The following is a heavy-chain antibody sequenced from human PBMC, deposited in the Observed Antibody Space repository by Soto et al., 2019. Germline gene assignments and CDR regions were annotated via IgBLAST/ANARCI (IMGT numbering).Heavy chain of an antibody. D-gene: IGHD1-20*01. CDR1: GDTFTSYY. Sequence: ASVKVSCKACGDTFTSYYMHWVRQAPGQGLEWMGIINPSGGSTSYAQKFQGRVTMTRDTSTSTVYMELSSLRSEDTAVYYCARMDITGTGYYYYYGMDVWGQGTTVTVSS. J-gene: IGHJ6*02. CDR2: INPSGGST. V-gene: IGHV1-46*01. CDR3: ARMDITGTGYYYYYGMDV.